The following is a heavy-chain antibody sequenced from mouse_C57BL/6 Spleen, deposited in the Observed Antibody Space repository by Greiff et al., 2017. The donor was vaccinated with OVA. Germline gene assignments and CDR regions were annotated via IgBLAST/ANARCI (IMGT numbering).Heavy chain of an antibody. CDR2: IYPGSGST. CDR3: ARGRYDYDPLYWYFDV. D-gene: IGHD2-4*01. Sequence: QVQLQQPGAELVKPGASVKMSCKASGYTFTSYWITWVKQRPGQGLEWIGDIYPGSGSTNYNEKFKSKATLTVDTSSSTAYMQLSSLTSEDSAVYYCARGRYDYDPLYWYFDVWGTGTTVTVSS. CDR1: GYTFTSYW. J-gene: IGHJ1*03. V-gene: IGHV1-55*01.